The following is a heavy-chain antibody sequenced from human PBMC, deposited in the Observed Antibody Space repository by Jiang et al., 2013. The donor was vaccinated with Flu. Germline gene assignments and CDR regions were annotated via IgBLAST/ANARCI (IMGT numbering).Heavy chain of an antibody. Sequence: VQLVESGGDVVQPGRSLRLSCAASGFTFNNYDMHWVRQAPGKGLESVAVISYEGSIKYYADSVKGRFTISRDISKNTLYLQMNSLRAEDTAVYHCAKDRTSGSYIDYWGQGTLVTVSS. CDR2: ISYEGSIK. V-gene: IGHV3-30*18. CDR3: AKDRTSGSYIDY. CDR1: GFTFNNYD. D-gene: IGHD1-26*01. J-gene: IGHJ4*02.